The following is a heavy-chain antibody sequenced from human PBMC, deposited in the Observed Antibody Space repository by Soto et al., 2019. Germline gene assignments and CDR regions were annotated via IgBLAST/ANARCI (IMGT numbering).Heavy chain of an antibody. V-gene: IGHV3-49*03. D-gene: IGHD3-10*01. Sequence: GGSLRLSCTASGFTFGDYAMSWFRQAPGKGLEWVGFIRSKAYGGTTEYAASVKGRFTISRDDSKSIAYLQMNSLKTEDTAVYYCTRDHRVVRGVIIAHGGFDYWGQGTLVTVSS. CDR2: IRSKAYGGTT. CDR3: TRDHRVVRGVIIAHGGFDY. J-gene: IGHJ4*02. CDR1: GFTFGDYA.